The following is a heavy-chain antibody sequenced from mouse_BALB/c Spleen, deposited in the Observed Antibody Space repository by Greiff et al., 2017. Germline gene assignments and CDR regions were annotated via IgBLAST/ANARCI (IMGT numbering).Heavy chain of an antibody. Sequence: VQLQQSGPGLVKPSQSLSLTCSVTGYSITSGYYCYWLRQFPGNKLEWMGYISYDGSNNYNPSLKNRISITRDTSKNQFFLKLNSVTTEDTATYYCARVYDYDVGAMDYWGQGTSVTVSS. CDR1: GYSITSGYY. D-gene: IGHD2-4*01. CDR2: ISYDGSN. V-gene: IGHV3-6*02. J-gene: IGHJ4*01. CDR3: ARVYDYDVGAMDY.